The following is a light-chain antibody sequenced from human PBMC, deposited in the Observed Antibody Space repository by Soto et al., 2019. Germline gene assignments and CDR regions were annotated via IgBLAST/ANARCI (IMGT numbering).Light chain of an antibody. CDR1: QSISSY. V-gene: IGKV1-39*01. Sequence: DIQMTQSPSSLSASVGDRVTITCRASQSISSYLNWYQQKPGKAPKLLIYAASSLQSGVPSRFSGSGSGTDFTLTISSLQPEDFATYYCHQSYSTLKTFGQGTKVDIK. CDR2: AAS. J-gene: IGKJ1*01. CDR3: HQSYSTLKT.